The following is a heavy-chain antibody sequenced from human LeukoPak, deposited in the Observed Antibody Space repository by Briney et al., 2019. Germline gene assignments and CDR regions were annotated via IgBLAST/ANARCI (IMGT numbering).Heavy chain of an antibody. J-gene: IGHJ4*02. D-gene: IGHD2-8*01. CDR2: INHSGGT. Sequence: SETLSLTCAVYGGSFSGYYWSWIRQPPRKGLEWIGEINHSGGTSYNPSLKSRVTISVDTSKNQFSLMLSSVTAADTALYYCARGIVLMVYAFDYWGQGTLVTVSS. CDR3: ARGIVLMVYAFDY. CDR1: GGSFSGYY. V-gene: IGHV4-34*01.